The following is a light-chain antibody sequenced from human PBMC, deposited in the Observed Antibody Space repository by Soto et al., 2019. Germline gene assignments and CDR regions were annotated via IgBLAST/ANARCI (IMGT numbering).Light chain of an antibody. J-gene: IGKJ2*01. Sequence: EIVLTQSPATLSVSPGERATLSCRASQSVSSNLAWYQKKPGQAPRLLIYDASTRATGIPARFSGSGSGTEFTLTISSLQSEDFALYYCQQYHNFPPYTFGHGTKLEIK. CDR1: QSVSSN. V-gene: IGKV3-15*01. CDR2: DAS. CDR3: QQYHNFPPYT.